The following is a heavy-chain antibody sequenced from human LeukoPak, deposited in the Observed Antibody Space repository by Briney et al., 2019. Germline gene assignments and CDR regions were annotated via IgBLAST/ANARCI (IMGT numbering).Heavy chain of an antibody. Sequence: ASVKVSCKASGYTFTGYYMHWVRQAPGQGLEWMGWINPNSGGTNYAQKFQGRVTMTRDTSISTAYMELSRLRSDDTAVYYCARDSGGYDFVDYWGQGSLVTVSS. D-gene: IGHD5-12*01. CDR1: GYTFTGYY. CDR3: ARDSGGYDFVDY. CDR2: INPNSGGT. V-gene: IGHV1-2*02. J-gene: IGHJ4*02.